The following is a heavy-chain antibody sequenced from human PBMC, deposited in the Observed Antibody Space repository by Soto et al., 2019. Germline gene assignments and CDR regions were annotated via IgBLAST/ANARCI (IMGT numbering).Heavy chain of an antibody. CDR1: GFTFSSYG. Sequence: GGSLRLSCAASGFTFSSYGMHWVRQAPGKGLEWVAVISYDGSNKYYADSVKGRFTISRDNSKNTLYLQMNSLRAEDTAVYYCASSTVTDYYYYGMDVWGQGTTVTVSS. D-gene: IGHD4-4*01. CDR3: ASSTVTDYYYYGMDV. CDR2: ISYDGSNK. J-gene: IGHJ6*02. V-gene: IGHV3-30*03.